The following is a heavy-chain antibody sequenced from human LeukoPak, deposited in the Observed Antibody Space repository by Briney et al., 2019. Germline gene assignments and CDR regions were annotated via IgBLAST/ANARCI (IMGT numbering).Heavy chain of an antibody. CDR1: GFTFTSYA. D-gene: IGHD1-20*01. J-gene: IGHJ6*02. CDR3: ARAITGNRYYYGMDV. Sequence: GGSLRLSCAASGFTFTSYAMSWVRQAPGKGLEWVSAISGSGGSTYYADSVKGRFTISRDNSKNTLYLQMNSLRAEDTAVYYCARAITGNRYYYGMDVWGQGTTVTVSS. V-gene: IGHV3-23*01. CDR2: ISGSGGST.